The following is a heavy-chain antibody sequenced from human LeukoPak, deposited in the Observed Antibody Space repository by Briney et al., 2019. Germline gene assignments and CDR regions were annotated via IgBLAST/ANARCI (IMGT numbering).Heavy chain of an antibody. Sequence: KPSETLSLTCTVSGYSISSGYYWGWIRQPPGKGLEWIGSIYHSGSTSYNPSLESRVTISPDTASRQISLKLTSVTAADTAVYYCVRGVATRRQFYYYVDVWGNGTTVTVSS. J-gene: IGHJ6*03. V-gene: IGHV4-38-2*02. CDR2: IYHSGST. CDR3: VRGVATRRQFYYYVDV. D-gene: IGHD5-12*01. CDR1: GYSISSGYY.